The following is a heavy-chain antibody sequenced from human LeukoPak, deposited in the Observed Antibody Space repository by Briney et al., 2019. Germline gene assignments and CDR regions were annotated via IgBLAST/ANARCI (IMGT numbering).Heavy chain of an antibody. CDR2: ISTYNGNT. V-gene: IGHV1-18*01. CDR1: GYTFTNYG. Sequence: ASVKVSCKASGYTFTNYGVSWVRQTPGQGLEWMGWISTYNGNTNYAQKLQGRVTMTTDTSTSTAYMELRSLISDDAAVYYCARDSLVRAWYFDYWGQGTLVTVSS. J-gene: IGHJ4*02. CDR3: ARDSLVRAWYFDY.